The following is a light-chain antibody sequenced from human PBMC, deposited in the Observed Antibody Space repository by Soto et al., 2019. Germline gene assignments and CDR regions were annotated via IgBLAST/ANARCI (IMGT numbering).Light chain of an antibody. V-gene: IGKV1-5*01. CDR3: LRYNAFSQT. CDR1: QSMNSW. CDR2: DAS. Sequence: GDRVTITCRASQSMNSWLAWYQQKPGEAPKVLIYDASSLESGVPSRFSGSGSGTEFTLTIGSLQPEDFATYYCLRYNAFSQTFGQGNKVEI. J-gene: IGKJ1*01.